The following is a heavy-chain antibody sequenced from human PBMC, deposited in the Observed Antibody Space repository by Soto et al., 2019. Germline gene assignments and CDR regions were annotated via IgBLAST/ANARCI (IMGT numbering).Heavy chain of an antibody. CDR2: IYPGDSDT. CDR3: ARLVKQQLVQEYYFDY. D-gene: IGHD6-13*01. J-gene: IGHJ4*02. V-gene: IGHV5-51*01. Sequence: PGDSLKISCKGSGYSFTSYWIGCVRQMPGKGLEWMGIIYPGDSDTRYSPSFQGQVTISADKSISTAYLQWSSLKASDTAMYYCARLVKQQLVQEYYFDYWGQGTLVTVSS. CDR1: GYSFTSYW.